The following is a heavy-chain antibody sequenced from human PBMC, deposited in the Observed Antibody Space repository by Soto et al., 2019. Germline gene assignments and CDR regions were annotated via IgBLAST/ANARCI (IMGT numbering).Heavy chain of an antibody. CDR3: ARGRSASRDFDS. D-gene: IGHD3-10*01. CDR1: GFTVSTYY. V-gene: IGHV3-66*01. Sequence: EVQLVESGGGLVQPGGSLRLSCAASGFTVSTYYMNWVRQAPGEGLEWVSVVYSGGTTYYADSVRGRFTISRDNSKSTLFLQMNSLRAEDTAVYCCARGRSASRDFDSWGQGTLVTVSS. CDR2: VYSGGTT. J-gene: IGHJ4*02.